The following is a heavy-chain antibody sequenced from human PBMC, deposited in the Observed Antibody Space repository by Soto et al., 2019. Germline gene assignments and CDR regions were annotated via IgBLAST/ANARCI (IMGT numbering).Heavy chain of an antibody. J-gene: IGHJ6*03. Sequence: QVQLVQSGAEIKKPGASVKVSCKASGYTFTNSAMHWVRQAPGQSLEWXXXXXAGNGNTKFSQNFQGRVSITRDTSASTXXXXXXXXXXXXXXXXXXXXXXXXXXXXXXXXXXXYMDVWGNGTTVTVSS. V-gene: IGHV1-3*01. CDR3: XXXXXXXXXXXXXXXXXYMDV. CDR2: XXAGNGNT. CDR1: GYTFTNSA.